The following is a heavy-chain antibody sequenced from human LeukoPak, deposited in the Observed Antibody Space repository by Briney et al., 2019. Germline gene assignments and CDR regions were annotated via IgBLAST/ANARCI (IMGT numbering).Heavy chain of an antibody. J-gene: IGHJ4*02. Sequence: GGSLRLSCAASGGTFSSYNMHWVRQAPGKGLEWVSSISSGSHYIYYADSVKGRFTISRDNAKNSLYLQVNSLRAEDTAVYYCARALKAFDCWGQGTLVTVSS. CDR1: GGTFSSYN. V-gene: IGHV3-21*01. CDR2: ISSGSHYI. CDR3: ARALKAFDC.